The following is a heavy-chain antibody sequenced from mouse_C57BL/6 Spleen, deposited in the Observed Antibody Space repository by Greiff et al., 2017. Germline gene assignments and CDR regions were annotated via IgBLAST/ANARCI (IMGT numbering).Heavy chain of an antibody. D-gene: IGHD1-1*01. CDR1: GYAFSSYW. V-gene: IGHV1-80*01. CDR3: ARFLDYEAMDD. CDR2: IYPGDGDT. J-gene: IGHJ4*01. Sequence: QVQLQQSGAELVKPGASVKISCKASGYAFSSYWMNWVKQRPGKGLERIGQIYPGDGDTNYNGKFKGKATLTADKSSSTAYMQLSSLTSEDSAVYFCARFLDYEAMDDWGKGTSVTVSS.